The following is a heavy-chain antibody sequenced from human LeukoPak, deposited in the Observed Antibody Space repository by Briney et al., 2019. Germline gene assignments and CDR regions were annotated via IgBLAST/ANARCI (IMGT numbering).Heavy chain of an antibody. V-gene: IGHV3-23*01. CDR3: AKESYYSDSSGYG. J-gene: IGHJ4*02. Sequence: PGGTLRLSCAASGFTFSSYASSWVRQAPGKGLEWVSAITGSGGSKYYADSVRGRFTTSRDNSKNTLYMQMNSTSAEDTPVYFWAKESYYSDSSGYGWGQGTLVTVSS. CDR2: ITGSGGSK. D-gene: IGHD3-22*01. CDR1: GFTFSSYA.